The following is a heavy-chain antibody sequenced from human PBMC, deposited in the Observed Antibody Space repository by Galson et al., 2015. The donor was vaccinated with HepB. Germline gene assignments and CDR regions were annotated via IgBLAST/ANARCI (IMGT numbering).Heavy chain of an antibody. CDR1: GYTFTSYA. Sequence: SVKVSCKASGYTFTSYAMHWVRQAPGQRLEWMGWINAGNGNTKYSQKFQGRVTITRDTSASTAYMELSSLRSEDTAVYYCASGGLGYDFWVGAFDIWGQGTMVTVSS. CDR3: ASGGLGYDFWVGAFDI. D-gene: IGHD3-3*01. CDR2: INAGNGNT. J-gene: IGHJ3*02. V-gene: IGHV1-3*01.